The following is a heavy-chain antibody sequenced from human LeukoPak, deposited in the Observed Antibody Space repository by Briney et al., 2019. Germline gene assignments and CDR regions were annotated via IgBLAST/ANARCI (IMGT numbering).Heavy chain of an antibody. CDR2: ILYSGSP. J-gene: IGHJ4*02. CDR1: GGSISSYY. CDR3: ARVGHLAAAGTYDY. V-gene: IGHV4-59*08. Sequence: PSETLSLTCTVSGGSISSYYWSWIRQPPGKGLEGIGNILYSGSPNYNPSLKSRVPISFATSRNQFSLELSSVTAADTAVYYCARVGHLAAAGTYDYWGQGTLVTVSS. D-gene: IGHD6-13*01.